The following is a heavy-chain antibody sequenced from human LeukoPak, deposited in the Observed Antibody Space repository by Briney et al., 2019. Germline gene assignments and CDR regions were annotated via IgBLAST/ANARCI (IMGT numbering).Heavy chain of an antibody. CDR3: AKDSVISSDY. V-gene: IGHV3-23*01. CDR1: GFTVSSNY. D-gene: IGHD2-21*01. CDR2: ISGSGGST. Sequence: GGSLRLSCAASGFTVSSNYMSWVRQAPGKGLEWVSAISGSGGSTYYADSVKGRFTISRDNSKNTLYLQMNSLRAEDTAVYYCAKDSVISSDYWGQGTLVTVSS. J-gene: IGHJ4*02.